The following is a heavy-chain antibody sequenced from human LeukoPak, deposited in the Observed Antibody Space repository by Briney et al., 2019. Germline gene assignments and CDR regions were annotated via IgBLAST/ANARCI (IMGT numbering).Heavy chain of an antibody. CDR3: ARGDSKALDF. J-gene: IGHJ4*02. D-gene: IGHD2-21*02. CDR1: GFTFSTYW. V-gene: IGHV3-74*01. Sequence: GGSLRLSCAASGFTFSTYWMHWVRQAPGKGLVWASRITSDGTSTSHADSVKGRFTISRDNAKNTLYLQMNSLRAEDTAVYYCARGDSKALDFWGQGTLVTVSS. CDR2: ITSDGTST.